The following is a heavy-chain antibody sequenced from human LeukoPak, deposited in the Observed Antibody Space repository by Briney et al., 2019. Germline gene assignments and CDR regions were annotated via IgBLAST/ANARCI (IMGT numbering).Heavy chain of an antibody. V-gene: IGHV3-66*01. CDR2: IYSGGST. Sequence: GGSLRLSCAASVFTVSSNYMSLVRQAPGKGLEWVSVIYSGGSTYYADSVKGRFTISRDNSKNTLYLQMNSLRAEDTAVYYCARDLVDIVVVPAATQTRYYYYGMDVWGQGTTVTASS. CDR3: ARDLVDIVVVPAATQTRYYYYGMDV. D-gene: IGHD2-2*03. J-gene: IGHJ6*02. CDR1: VFTVSSNY.